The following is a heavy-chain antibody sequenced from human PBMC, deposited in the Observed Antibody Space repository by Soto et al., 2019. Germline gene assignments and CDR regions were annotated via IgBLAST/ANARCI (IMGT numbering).Heavy chain of an antibody. D-gene: IGHD2-21*01. J-gene: IGHJ5*02. CDR1: GYTFTSYY. V-gene: IGHV1-46*03. CDR2: INPSGGYT. Sequence: QVQLVQSGAEVKKPGASVKVSCKTSGYTFTSYYMNWVRQAPGQGLEWLGIINPSGGYTTYARRFLGGVPLTCDTSAVPVDMERCCLSSADTGVYYFSRGGGIVVVSAPYDAWGEGTLGTDSS. CDR3: SRGGGIVVVSAPYDA.